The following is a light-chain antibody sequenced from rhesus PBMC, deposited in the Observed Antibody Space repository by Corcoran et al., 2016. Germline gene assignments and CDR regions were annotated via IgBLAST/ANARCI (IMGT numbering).Light chain of an antibody. CDR3: QHYYDNPPT. CDR2: AAS. Sequence: DIQMTQSPSALSASVGDRVTISCRASQNIYSNLAWYQQKPGKAPKLLIYAASSLPTGIPSRFSGSGSGADFTLTISSLQPEDSAAYYCQHYYDNPPTFGQGTKVEIK. V-gene: IGKV1S12*01. CDR1: QNIYSN. J-gene: IGKJ1*01.